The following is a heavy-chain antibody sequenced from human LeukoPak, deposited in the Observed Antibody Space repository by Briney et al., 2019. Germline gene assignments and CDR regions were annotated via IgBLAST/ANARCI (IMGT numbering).Heavy chain of an antibody. V-gene: IGHV4-34*01. D-gene: IGHD3-22*01. CDR3: ARGPDFYDSSGYYPI. Sequence: SETLSLTCAVYGGSFRNFYWSWIRQPPGKGLEWVGEINHSGSTKYNPSLKSRVTISVDRSKNQFSLKLRSVTAADTAVYYCARGPDFYDSSGYYPIWGQGTLVTVSS. CDR1: GGSFRNFY. J-gene: IGHJ4*02. CDR2: INHSGST.